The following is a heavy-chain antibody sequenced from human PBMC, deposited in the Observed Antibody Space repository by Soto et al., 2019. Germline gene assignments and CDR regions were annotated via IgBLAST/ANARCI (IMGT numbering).Heavy chain of an antibody. D-gene: IGHD3-22*01. CDR2: INIDGTNA. CDR3: SKVFYYYDSSGYYYFDF. Sequence: GMGLVWVSRINIDGTNADYADSVKGRFTISRDNSKNTLYLQMSSLRAEDTAVYYCSKVFYYYDSSGYYYFDFWGQRTLVTVSS. V-gene: IGHV3-23*01. J-gene: IGHJ4*02.